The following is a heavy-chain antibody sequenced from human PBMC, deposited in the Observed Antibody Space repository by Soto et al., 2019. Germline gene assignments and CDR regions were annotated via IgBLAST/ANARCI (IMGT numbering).Heavy chain of an antibody. CDR3: ARMPDFGDYFDY. J-gene: IGHJ4*02. D-gene: IGHD2-2*01. CDR2: ISASGSTI. V-gene: IGHV3-11*01. Sequence: PGGSLRLSCAASGFTFSENYMSWIRQAPGKGLEWISYISASGSTIYYVDSVEGRFTISRDNAKNSLYLQMSSLRAEDTAIYYCARMPDFGDYFDYWGLGALVTVSS. CDR1: GFTFSENY.